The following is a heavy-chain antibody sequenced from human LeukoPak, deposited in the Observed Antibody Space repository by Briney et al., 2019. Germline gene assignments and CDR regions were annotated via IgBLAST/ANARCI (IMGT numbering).Heavy chain of an antibody. D-gene: IGHD2-2*02. CDR1: GYTLTELS. Sequence: ASVKVSCKVSGYTLTELSIHWVRQAPGKGLEWMGGFDPEDGETIYAQKFQGRVTMTEDTSTDTAYMELSSLRSEDTAVYYRATLTPAAINAFDIWGQGKMVTVSS. CDR3: ATLTPAAINAFDI. J-gene: IGHJ3*02. V-gene: IGHV1-24*01. CDR2: FDPEDGET.